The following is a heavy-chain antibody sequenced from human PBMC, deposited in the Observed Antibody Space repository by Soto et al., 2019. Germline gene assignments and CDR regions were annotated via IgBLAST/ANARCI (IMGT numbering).Heavy chain of an antibody. J-gene: IGHJ6*02. CDR1: GYSFNSYW. CDR2: IYPGDSDT. V-gene: IGHV5-51*01. Sequence: PGQPLKISSKGSGYSFNSYWIGWARQMPGKGLEWMGIIYPGDSDTKYRPSVQGQVTISADTSISTAYLQWTSLKASDTAMYYCARSRRGAYSSGWYSPSGYYNYGIDVWGQGTTVTVSS. CDR3: ARSRRGAYSSGWYSPSGYYNYGIDV. D-gene: IGHD6-19*01.